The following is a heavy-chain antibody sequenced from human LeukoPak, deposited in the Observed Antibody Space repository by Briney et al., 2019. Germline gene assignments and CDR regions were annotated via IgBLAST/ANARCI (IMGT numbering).Heavy chain of an antibody. J-gene: IGHJ4*02. D-gene: IGHD3-10*01. V-gene: IGHV3-33*01. Sequence: RTGGSLRLSCAASGFTFSSYVMHWVRQAPGKGLEWVAVIWYDGSNKYYADSVKGRFTISRDNSKNTLYLQMNSLRAEDTAVYYCARVLGYYGSGSYYSPLDYWGQGTLVTVSS. CDR3: ARVLGYYGSGSYYSPLDY. CDR1: GFTFSSYV. CDR2: IWYDGSNK.